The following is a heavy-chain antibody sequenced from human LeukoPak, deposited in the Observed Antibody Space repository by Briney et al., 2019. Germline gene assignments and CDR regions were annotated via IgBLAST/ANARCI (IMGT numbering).Heavy chain of an antibody. CDR3: ARGLRTMIVV. CDR1: GGSISSSSSY. V-gene: IGHV4-39*07. J-gene: IGHJ4*02. Sequence: SETLSLTCTVSGGSISSSSSYWGWIRQPPGKGLEWIGEINHSGSTNYNPSLKSRVTISVDTSTNQFSLGLSSVTAADTAVYYCARGLRTMIVVWGQGTLVTVSS. D-gene: IGHD3-22*01. CDR2: INHSGST.